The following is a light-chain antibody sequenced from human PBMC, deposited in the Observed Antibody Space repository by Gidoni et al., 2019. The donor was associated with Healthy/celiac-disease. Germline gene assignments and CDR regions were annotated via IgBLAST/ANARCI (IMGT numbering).Light chain of an antibody. V-gene: IGLV2-23*02. CDR2: EVS. CDR3: CSYAGSSTYV. J-gene: IGLJ1*01. CDR1: SRAVGRDTI. Sequence: QSAQNQHASVSGSPGQSITIPGTGTSRAVGRDTIVSWYHQHPGKAPKLMIYEVSNRPSGVSNRFFGAKSGNTSSLTFSGLQAEDEADYYCCSYAGSSTYVCGTGTKFTVL.